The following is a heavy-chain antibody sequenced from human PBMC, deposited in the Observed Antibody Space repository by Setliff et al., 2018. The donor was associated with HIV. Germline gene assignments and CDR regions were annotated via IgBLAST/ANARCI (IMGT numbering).Heavy chain of an antibody. CDR2: INPNSGGT. CDR3: ARDGYNYGDY. CDR1: GYTFTNYG. Sequence: ASVKVSCKASGYTFTNYGITWLRQAPGQGLEWMGWINPNSGGTNYAQKFQGRVTMTRDTSISTAYMELSRLRSDDTAVYYCARDGYNYGDYWGQGTLVTVSS. J-gene: IGHJ4*02. V-gene: IGHV1-2*02. D-gene: IGHD5-12*01.